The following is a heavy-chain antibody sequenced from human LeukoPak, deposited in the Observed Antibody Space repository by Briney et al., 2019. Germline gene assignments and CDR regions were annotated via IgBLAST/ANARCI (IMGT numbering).Heavy chain of an antibody. D-gene: IGHD3-9*01. J-gene: IGHJ4*02. CDR1: GFTFSSYS. CDR2: ISSSSSYI. CDR3: ARGRAYYDILMYGPFDY. Sequence: GGSLRLSCAASGFTFSSYSMNRVRQAPGKGLEWVSSISSSSSYIYYADSVKGRFTISRDNSKNTLYLQMNSLRAEDTAVYYCARGRAYYDILMYGPFDYWGQGTLVTVSS. V-gene: IGHV3-21*01.